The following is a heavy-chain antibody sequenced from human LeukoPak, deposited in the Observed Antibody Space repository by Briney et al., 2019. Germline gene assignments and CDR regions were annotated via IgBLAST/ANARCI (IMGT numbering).Heavy chain of an antibody. V-gene: IGHV4-34*01. CDR3: ARDVVVVPAAIHYSMDT. CDR2: INHSGRT. CDR1: GGSFSDYF. Sequence: SETLSLTCAVYGGSFSDYFWGWIRQPPGKGLEWIGEINHSGRTYYNPSLKSRVTISVDTSKNQFSLNLSSVTAADTAVYYCARDVVVVPAAIHYSMDTWGQGTTVTVSS. J-gene: IGHJ6*02. D-gene: IGHD2-2*01.